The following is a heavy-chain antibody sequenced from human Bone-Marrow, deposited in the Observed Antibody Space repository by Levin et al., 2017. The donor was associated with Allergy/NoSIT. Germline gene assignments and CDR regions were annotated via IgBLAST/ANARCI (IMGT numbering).Heavy chain of an antibody. CDR3: ARVAGIEMATIGDAFDL. D-gene: IGHD5-24*01. Sequence: GGSLRLSCAASGFTFSTSAMSWVRQAPGKGLEWVSGITGSGDDTYSADSVKVRFTISRDNSKNTLYLQLNSLRGDDTAVYYCARVAGIEMATIGDAFDLWGQGTKVTVSS. CDR2: ITGSGDDT. V-gene: IGHV3-23*01. CDR1: GFTFSTSA. J-gene: IGHJ3*01.